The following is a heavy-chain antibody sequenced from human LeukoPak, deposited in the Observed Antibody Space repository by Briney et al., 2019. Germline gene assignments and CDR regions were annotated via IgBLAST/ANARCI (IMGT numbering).Heavy chain of an antibody. J-gene: IGHJ4*02. CDR2: ISYDGSNK. D-gene: IGHD3-9*01. Sequence: PGRSLRLSCATSGFTFNNYGFHWVRQAPCKGLEWVAVISYDGSNKSFGDSVKGRFTISRDNSKNTVYLEMNSLRAEDTALYYCAKDSATGYHYGDYWGQGTLVTVSS. CDR3: AKDSATGYHYGDY. CDR1: GFTFNNYG. V-gene: IGHV3-30*18.